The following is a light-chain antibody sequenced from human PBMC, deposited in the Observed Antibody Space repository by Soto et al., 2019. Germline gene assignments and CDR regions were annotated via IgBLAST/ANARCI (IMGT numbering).Light chain of an antibody. V-gene: IGKV1-39*01. J-gene: IGKJ4*01. CDR2: AAS. CDR1: QSISRY. CDR3: QQSHTPPLT. Sequence: DIQMTQSPSPLSASVRDRVTVTCRASQSISRYLNWYQQKPGNAPKLLIYAASNLQSGVPSRFSGSGSGTDFTLTISSLHPEDFATYFCQQSHTPPLTFGGGTKVEIK.